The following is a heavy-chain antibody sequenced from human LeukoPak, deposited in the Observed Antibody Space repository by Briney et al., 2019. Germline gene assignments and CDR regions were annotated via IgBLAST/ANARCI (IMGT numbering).Heavy chain of an antibody. CDR2: ISSDGSST. V-gene: IGHV3-74*01. CDR3: AKGASSGYSSDY. CDR1: GFTFSSYW. Sequence: GGSLRLSCAASGFTFSSYWMHWVRQAPGKGLVWVSRISSDGSSTSYAGSVKGPFTISRDNAKNTLYLQMDSLRAEDTAVYYCAKGASSGYSSDYWGQGTLVTVSS. J-gene: IGHJ4*02. D-gene: IGHD3-22*01.